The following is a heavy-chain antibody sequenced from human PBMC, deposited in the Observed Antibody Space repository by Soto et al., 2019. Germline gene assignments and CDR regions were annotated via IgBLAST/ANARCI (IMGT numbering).Heavy chain of an antibody. CDR3: EAGIDF. Sequence: EVQLVQSGAEVKKPGESLRISCKGSGNNFINYWINWVRQMPGKGLEWMGRIDPSDSKTNYSPSFQGHVTISADKSINTVYLQWSSLKASDTAIYYCEAGIDFWGQGTLVTVSS. J-gene: IGHJ4*02. D-gene: IGHD6-19*01. V-gene: IGHV5-10-1*01. CDR2: IDPSDSKT. CDR1: GNNFINYW.